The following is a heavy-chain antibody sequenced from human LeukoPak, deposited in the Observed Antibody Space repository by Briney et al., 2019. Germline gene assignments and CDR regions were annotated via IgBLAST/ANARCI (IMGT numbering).Heavy chain of an antibody. D-gene: IGHD4-23*01. J-gene: IGHJ4*02. Sequence: PGGSLRLSCAASGFTLSSYSTNWVRQAPGKGLEWVSSISSSSSYIYYADSVKGRFTISRDNAKNSLYLQMNTLRAEDTAVYYCARDRGRMVTVAKIDYWGQGTLVTVSS. V-gene: IGHV3-21*01. CDR3: ARDRGRMVTVAKIDY. CDR1: GFTLSSYS. CDR2: ISSSSSYI.